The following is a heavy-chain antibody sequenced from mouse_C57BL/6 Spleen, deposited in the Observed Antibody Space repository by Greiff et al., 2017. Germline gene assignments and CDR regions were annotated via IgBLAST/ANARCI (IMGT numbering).Heavy chain of an antibody. Sequence: VQLKESGEGLVKPGGSLKLSCAASGFTFSSYAMSWVRQTPEKRLEWVAYISSGGDYIYYADTVKGRFTISRDNARNTLYLQMSSLKSEDTAMYYCTRGDYEVYAMDYWGQGTSVTVSS. J-gene: IGHJ4*01. V-gene: IGHV5-9-1*02. D-gene: IGHD2-4*01. CDR3: TRGDYEVYAMDY. CDR1: GFTFSSYA. CDR2: ISSGGDYI.